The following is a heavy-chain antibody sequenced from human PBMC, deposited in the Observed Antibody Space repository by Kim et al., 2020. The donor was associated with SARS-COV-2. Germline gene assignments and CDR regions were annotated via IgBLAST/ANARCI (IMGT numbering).Heavy chain of an antibody. V-gene: IGHV3-23*01. CDR3: AKARTRPFMDV. D-gene: IGHD1-7*01. J-gene: IGHJ6*02. Sequence: TDYADSVKGRFTISSNNYKNTLYLQMNSLRAEDTAVYYGAKARTRPFMDVWGQGTTVTVSS. CDR2: T.